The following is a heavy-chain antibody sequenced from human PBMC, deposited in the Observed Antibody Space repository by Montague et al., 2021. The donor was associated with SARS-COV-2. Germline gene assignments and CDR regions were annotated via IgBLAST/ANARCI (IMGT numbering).Heavy chain of an antibody. CDR2: ISDSGNT. J-gene: IGHJ3*02. CDR3: ARISRNSGFVGGFDI. V-gene: IGHV4-59*01. Sequence: SETLSLTCSVSGDSISNYYWSWIRQPPGKGLEWIGYISDSGNTKYNTSFKSPVTISADTPKNQFSLRLSSVTAADTAVYYCARISRNSGFVGGFDIWGQGTLVTVSS. D-gene: IGHD3-22*01. CDR1: GDSISNYY.